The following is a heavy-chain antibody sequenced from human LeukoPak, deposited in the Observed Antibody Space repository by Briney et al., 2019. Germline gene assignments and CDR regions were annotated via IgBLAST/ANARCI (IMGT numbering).Heavy chain of an antibody. Sequence: ASVKLSCKTSGYPFTTYAINWVRQGAGQGLEWMGWVHPNSGNTAYAQKFQGRVTMTRDTSISTAYMELTSLRSDDTAVYFCARGPRNDPWGKGTLVTVSS. CDR1: GYPFTTYA. V-gene: IGHV1-8*01. CDR2: VHPNSGNT. D-gene: IGHD1-14*01. J-gene: IGHJ5*02. CDR3: ARGPRNDP.